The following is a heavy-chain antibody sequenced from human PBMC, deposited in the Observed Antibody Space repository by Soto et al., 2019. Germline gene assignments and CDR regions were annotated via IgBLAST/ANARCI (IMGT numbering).Heavy chain of an antibody. D-gene: IGHD2-21*02. J-gene: IGHJ4*02. V-gene: IGHV1-69*01. CDR3: GREVGYGDFSAALLD. CDR1: GGTFSSHS. CDR2: IITLFGTS. Sequence: VQLMQSGAEVKKPGSSVKVSCKASGGTFSSHSINWVRQAPGQGLEWMGGIITLFGTSNYAQNFQGRVTITADQSTSSAYMELNSLTSDDTAVYYCGREVGYGDFSAALLDWGQGTLVTVSS.